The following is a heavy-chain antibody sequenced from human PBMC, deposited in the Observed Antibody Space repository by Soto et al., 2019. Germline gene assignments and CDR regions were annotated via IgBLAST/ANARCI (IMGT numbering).Heavy chain of an antibody. J-gene: IGHJ4*02. CDR1: GFTFSTYA. CDR3: AKNWDTTSSSSSH. CDR2: ISGTVVST. V-gene: IGHV3-23*01. D-gene: IGHD6-6*01. Sequence: GGSLRLSCAASGFTFSTYAMSWVRQAPGKGLEWVSAISGTVVSTYYADSVKGRFTISRDNSKNTLYLQMDSLRAEDTAVYYCAKNWDTTSSSSSHWGQGTLVTVSS.